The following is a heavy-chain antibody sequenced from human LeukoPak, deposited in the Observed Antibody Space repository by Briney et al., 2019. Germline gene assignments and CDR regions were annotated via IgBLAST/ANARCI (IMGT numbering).Heavy chain of an antibody. V-gene: IGHV3-74*01. J-gene: IGHJ4*02. CDR2: IASDGSST. CDR1: GFTVSSNY. Sequence: GGSLRLSCAASGFTVSSNYMNWVRQAPGKGLVWVSRIASDGSSTTYADSVKGRFSISRDNAKNTLYLQMNSLRVEDTAVYYCARGRPHGNDYWGQGTLVTVSS. CDR3: ARGRPHGNDY. D-gene: IGHD4-23*01.